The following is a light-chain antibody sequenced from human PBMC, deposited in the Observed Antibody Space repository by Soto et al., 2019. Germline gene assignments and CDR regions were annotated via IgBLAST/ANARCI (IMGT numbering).Light chain of an antibody. CDR2: KAS. J-gene: IGKJ1*01. V-gene: IGKV1-5*03. CDR1: QSVGRW. Sequence: DIQMPQSPSTLSASVGDSVTITCRASQSVGRWLAWYQQKPGKAPKVLIYKASTLQYGVPSRFSGSGSGTEFTLTISSLQPDDFATYYCQQYDSYPTFGQGTTVDFK. CDR3: QQYDSYPT.